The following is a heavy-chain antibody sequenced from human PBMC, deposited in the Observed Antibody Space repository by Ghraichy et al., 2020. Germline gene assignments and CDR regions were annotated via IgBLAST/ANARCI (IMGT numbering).Heavy chain of an antibody. V-gene: IGHV3-30-3*01. CDR2: ISYDGSNK. J-gene: IGHJ6*02. CDR3: ARSLAAGISQFGYYYYGMDV. CDR1: GFTFSSYA. D-gene: IGHD6-13*01. Sequence: GGSLRLSCAASGFTFSSYAMHWVRQAPGKGLEWVAVISYDGSNKYYADSVKGRFTISRDNSKNTLYLQMNSLRAEDTAVYYCARSLAAGISQFGYYYYGMDVWGQGTTVTVSS.